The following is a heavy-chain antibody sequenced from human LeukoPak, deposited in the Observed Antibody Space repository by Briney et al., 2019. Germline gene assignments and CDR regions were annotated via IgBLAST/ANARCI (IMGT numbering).Heavy chain of an antibody. Sequence: GGSLRLSCAASGFTFSSYAMSWVRQAPGKGLEWVSAISGSGGSTYYADSVKGRFTISRDNSKDSLYLQMNSLRAEDTAVYYCARSEDDDRSYYYGMDVWGQGTTVTVSS. CDR1: GFTFSSYA. J-gene: IGHJ6*02. V-gene: IGHV3-23*01. D-gene: IGHD3-22*01. CDR3: ARSEDDDRSYYYGMDV. CDR2: ISGSGGST.